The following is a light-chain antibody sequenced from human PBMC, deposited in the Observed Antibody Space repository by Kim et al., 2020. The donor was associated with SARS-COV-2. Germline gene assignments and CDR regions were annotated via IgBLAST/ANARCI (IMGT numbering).Light chain of an antibody. Sequence: SVSPGQRATLSCRASQSVSINVAWYQQRPGQAPRLLIHGASIRATGIPVRFSGEGSGTEFTLTISSLQSEDFAVYFCLQSYNWPWTFGQGTKLEI. CDR3: LQSYNWPWT. CDR1: QSVSIN. J-gene: IGKJ1*01. V-gene: IGKV3-15*01. CDR2: GAS.